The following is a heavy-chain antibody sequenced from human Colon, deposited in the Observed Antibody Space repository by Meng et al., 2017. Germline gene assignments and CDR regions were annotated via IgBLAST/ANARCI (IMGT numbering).Heavy chain of an antibody. Sequence: QGQLQESGPGRVRPSETLSLTCTVSGGSVSSGTYYWSWIRQPPGKGLEWIGCIYYSGTTNYNPSLKSRVTISVDTSKNQFSLKLSSVTPADTAVYFCARDRVPGKYWGQGTLVTVSS. CDR1: GGSVSSGTYY. CDR3: ARDRVPGKY. J-gene: IGHJ4*02. D-gene: IGHD1-14*01. CDR2: IYYSGTT. V-gene: IGHV4-61*01.